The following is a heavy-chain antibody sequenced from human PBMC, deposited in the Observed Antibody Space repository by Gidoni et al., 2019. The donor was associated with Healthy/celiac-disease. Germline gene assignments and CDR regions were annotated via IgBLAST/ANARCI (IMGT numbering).Heavy chain of an antibody. D-gene: IGHD3-10*01. CDR3: ASRGGSGGDEERNYYYYYMDV. Sequence: QVQLVQSGAEVKKPGSSVKVSCKASGGTFSSYAISWVRQAPGQGLEWMGGIIPIFGTANYAQKFQGRVTITADESTSTAYMELSSLRSEDTAVYYCASRGGSGGDEERNYYYYYMDVWGKGTTVTVSS. CDR1: GGTFSSYA. CDR2: IIPIFGTA. V-gene: IGHV1-69*01. J-gene: IGHJ6*03.